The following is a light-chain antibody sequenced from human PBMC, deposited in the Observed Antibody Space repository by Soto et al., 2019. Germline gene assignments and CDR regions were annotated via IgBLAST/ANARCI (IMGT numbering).Light chain of an antibody. CDR3: QQYHEYC. J-gene: IGKJ1*01. CDR2: DAS. V-gene: IGKV1-5*01. Sequence: EIQMTQSPSSLSASVGDRVNMXCRASHSLNNRLGWYQQKPGKAPKLLIYDASSLESGVPSRFSGSESGTECTLTISSLQPDDFATDYCQQYHEYCFGQGTKVDI. CDR1: HSLNNR.